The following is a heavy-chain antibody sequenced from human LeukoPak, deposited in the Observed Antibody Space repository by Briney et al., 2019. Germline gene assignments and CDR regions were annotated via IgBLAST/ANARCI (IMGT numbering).Heavy chain of an antibody. V-gene: IGHV1-8*01. CDR2: MNPNSGNT. J-gene: IGHJ4*02. CDR1: GYTFTSYD. D-gene: IGHD3-10*02. CDR3: AVCSGSYYDFDY. Sequence: EASVKVSCKASGYTFTSYDINWVRQATGQGLEWMGWMNPNSGNTGYAQKFQGRVTMTRNTSISTAYMELSSLRSADTAVYYCAVCSGSYYDFDYWGQGTLVTVSS.